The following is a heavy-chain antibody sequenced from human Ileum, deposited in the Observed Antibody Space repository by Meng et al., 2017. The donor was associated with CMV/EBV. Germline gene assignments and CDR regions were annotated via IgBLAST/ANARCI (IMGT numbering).Heavy chain of an antibody. Sequence: GESLKISCAASGFTFNSLAMSWVRQAPGKGLEWVSAISGSGGTTNYADSVKGRFTISRDNSKNTLYLQMNSLGGEDTAIYYCVGSGQWTRFDYWGQGTLVTVSS. CDR3: VGSGQWTRFDY. CDR1: GFTFNSLA. CDR2: ISGSGGTT. D-gene: IGHD6-19*01. J-gene: IGHJ4*02. V-gene: IGHV3-23*01.